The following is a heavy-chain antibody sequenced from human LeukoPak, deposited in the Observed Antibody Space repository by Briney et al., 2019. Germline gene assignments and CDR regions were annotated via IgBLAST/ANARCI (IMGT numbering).Heavy chain of an antibody. CDR3: AREPAVAGDHAFDI. Sequence: PSETLSLTCAVYGGSFSGYYWSWIRQPPGKGLEWIGEINHSGSTNYNPSLKSRVTISVDTSKNQFSLKLSSVTAADTAVYYCAREPAVAGDHAFDIWGQGTMVTVSS. J-gene: IGHJ3*02. CDR1: GGSFSGYY. CDR2: INHSGST. V-gene: IGHV4-34*01. D-gene: IGHD6-19*01.